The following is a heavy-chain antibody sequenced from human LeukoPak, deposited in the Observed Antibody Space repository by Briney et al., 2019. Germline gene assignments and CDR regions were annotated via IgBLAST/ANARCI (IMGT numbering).Heavy chain of an antibody. D-gene: IGHD3-16*01. J-gene: IGHJ4*02. CDR3: TRAGEPTFFDY. V-gene: IGHV3-74*01. CDR1: GFTFSSYW. CDR2: IHRDGSSS. Sequence: GGSLRLSCAAAGFTFSSYWMHWVRQAPGKGLVWVSRIHRDGSSSNYADSVKGRFTISRDNAKNTLYLQMNSLRADDTAVYYCTRAGEPTFFDYWGQGTLVTVSS.